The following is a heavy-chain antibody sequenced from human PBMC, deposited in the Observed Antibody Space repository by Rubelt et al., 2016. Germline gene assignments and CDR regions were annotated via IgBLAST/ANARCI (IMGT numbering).Heavy chain of an antibody. Sequence: EVQLVESGGGLVQPGGSLRLSCAASGFTFSSYDMHWLRQATGTGLEWVSAIGTAGDTYYPGSVKGRFTNSRDNAKNSLDLEMNRLTGEDTAVYYCVRDKGWDTFDSWGQGTLVTVSP. J-gene: IGHJ4*02. CDR3: VRDKGWDTFDS. V-gene: IGHV3-13*01. CDR2: IGTAGDT. D-gene: IGHD6-19*01. CDR1: GFTFSSYD.